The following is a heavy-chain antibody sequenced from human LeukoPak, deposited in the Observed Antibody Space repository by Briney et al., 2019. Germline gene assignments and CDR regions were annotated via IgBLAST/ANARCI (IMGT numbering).Heavy chain of an antibody. J-gene: IGHJ4*02. V-gene: IGHV3-30-3*01. CDR1: GFPFSSYA. D-gene: IGHD2-15*01. CDR3: AYSSLNSWVGHFDY. CDR2: ISYDGSNK. Sequence: GGSLRLSCAASGFPFSSYAMHWVRQAPGKGLEWVAVISYDGSNKYYADSVKGRFTISRDNSKNTLYLQVNSLRAEDTAVYYCAYSSLNSWVGHFDYWGQGTLVTVSS.